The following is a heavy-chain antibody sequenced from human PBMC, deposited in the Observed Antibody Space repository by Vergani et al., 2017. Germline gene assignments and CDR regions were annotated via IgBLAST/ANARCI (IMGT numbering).Heavy chain of an antibody. CDR3: ARGKNYYDKYFDY. V-gene: IGHV4-34*01. J-gene: IGHJ4*02. CDR2: INHSGST. D-gene: IGHD3-22*01. CDR1: GGSFSGYY. Sequence: QVQLQQWGAGLLKPSETLSLTCAVYGGSFSGYYWSWIRQPPGKGLEWIGEINHSGSTNYNPSLKSRVTIPVDTSKNQFSLKLSSVTAADTAVYYCARGKNYYDKYFDYWGQGTLVTVSS.